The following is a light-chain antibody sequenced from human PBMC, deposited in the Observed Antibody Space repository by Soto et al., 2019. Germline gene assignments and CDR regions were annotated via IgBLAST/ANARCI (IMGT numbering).Light chain of an antibody. J-gene: IGLJ1*01. CDR3: SSYTSSNTFYV. V-gene: IGLV2-14*02. Sequence: QSVLTQPASVSGSPGQSITLSYTGTSSDLGSYNLVSWYQQHPGKAPKLMIYEGSKRPSGVSYRFSGSKSGNTASLTISGLQTEDEADYYCSSYTSSNTFYVFGTGTKVTVL. CDR1: SSDLGSYNL. CDR2: EGS.